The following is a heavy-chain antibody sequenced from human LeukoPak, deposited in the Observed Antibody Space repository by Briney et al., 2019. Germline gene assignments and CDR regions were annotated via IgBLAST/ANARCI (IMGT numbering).Heavy chain of an antibody. D-gene: IGHD5-24*01. J-gene: IGHJ6*02. CDR1: GFTVSSNY. Sequence: GGSLRLSCAASGFTVSSNYMSWVRQAPGKGLEWVSVIYSGGSTYYADSVKGRSTISRDNSKNTLYLQMNSLRAEDTAVYYCARDQVEMASRYGMDVWGQGTTVTVSS. CDR2: IYSGGST. V-gene: IGHV3-66*01. CDR3: ARDQVEMASRYGMDV.